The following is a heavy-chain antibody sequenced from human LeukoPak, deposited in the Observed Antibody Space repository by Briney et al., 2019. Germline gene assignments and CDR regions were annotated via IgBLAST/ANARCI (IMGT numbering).Heavy chain of an antibody. Sequence: SQTLSLTCTVSGGSISSGGYYWSWIRQHPGKGLEWIGYIYYSGSTYYNPSLKSRVTISVDTSKNQFSLKLSSVTAADTAVYYCAREDYDYVWGSYRLDYFDYWGQGTLVTVSS. V-gene: IGHV4-31*03. J-gene: IGHJ4*02. CDR3: AREDYDYVWGSYRLDYFDY. CDR1: GGSISSGGYY. D-gene: IGHD3-16*02. CDR2: IYYSGST.